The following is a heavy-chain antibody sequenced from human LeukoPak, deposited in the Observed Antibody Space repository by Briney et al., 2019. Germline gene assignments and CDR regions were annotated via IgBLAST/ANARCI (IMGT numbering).Heavy chain of an antibody. V-gene: IGHV3-74*01. CDR2: INSDESDV. D-gene: IGHD3-22*01. J-gene: IGHJ4*02. CDR1: GLTFSSYW. CDR3: ARTYYYDSSGYVFY. Sequence: GGSLRLSCAASGLTFSSYWMSWVRQAPGKGLVWVSRINSDESDVSYADSVKGRFTISRDNAKNTLYLQMDSLRAEDTAVYYCARTYYYDSSGYVFYWGQGTLVTVSS.